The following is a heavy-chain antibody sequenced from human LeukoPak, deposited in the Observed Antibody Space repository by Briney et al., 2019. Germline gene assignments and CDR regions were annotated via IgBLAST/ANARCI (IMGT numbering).Heavy chain of an antibody. Sequence: SETLSLTCTVSGGSISSSSYYWGWIRQPPGKGLEWIGSIYYSGSTYYNPSLKSRVTISVDTSKNQFSLKLSSVTAADTAVYYCARTPVLDAFDIWGQGTMATVSS. V-gene: IGHV4-39*01. CDR2: IYYSGST. CDR3: ARTPVLDAFDI. J-gene: IGHJ3*02. CDR1: GGSISSSSYY.